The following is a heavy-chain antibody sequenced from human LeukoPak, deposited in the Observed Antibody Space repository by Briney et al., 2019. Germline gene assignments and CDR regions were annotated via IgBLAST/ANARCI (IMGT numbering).Heavy chain of an antibody. V-gene: IGHV1-69*04. CDR2: IIPILGIA. D-gene: IGHD6-13*01. CDR3: ARDRNAAAGTYYYYYYGMDV. J-gene: IGHJ6*02. Sequence: ASVKVCCKASGGTFSSYAISWVRQAPGQGLEWMGRIIPILGIANYAQKFQGRVTITADKSTSTAYMELSSLRSEDTAVYYCARDRNAAAGTYYYYYYGMDVWGQGTTVTVSS. CDR1: GGTFSSYA.